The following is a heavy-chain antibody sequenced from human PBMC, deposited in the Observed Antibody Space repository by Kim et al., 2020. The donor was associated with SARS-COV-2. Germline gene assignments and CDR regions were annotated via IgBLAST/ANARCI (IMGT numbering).Heavy chain of an antibody. CDR3: AKDALSGSGIAADY. CDR1: GFTFTSYG. CDR2: ISYDGSNK. V-gene: IGHV3-30*18. D-gene: IGHD1-1*01. J-gene: IGHJ4*02. Sequence: GGSLRLSCAASGFTFTSYGMHWVRQAPGKGLEWVAVISYDGSNKFYADSVKGRFTISRDNSKNTMYLQMNSLRAEDTAVYYCAKDALSGSGIAADYWRQG.